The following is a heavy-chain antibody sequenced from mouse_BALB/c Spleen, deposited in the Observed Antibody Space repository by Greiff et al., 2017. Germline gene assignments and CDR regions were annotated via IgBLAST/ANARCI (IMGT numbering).Heavy chain of an antibody. CDR3: ARFYYYGSSNYYFDY. CDR2: INPGSGGT. V-gene: IGHV1-54*01. D-gene: IGHD1-1*01. CDR1: GYAFTNYL. Sequence: VQGVESGAELVRPGTSVKVSCKASGYAFTNYLIEWVKQRPGQGLEWIGVINPGSGGTNYNEKFKGKATLTADKSSSTAYMQLSSLTSDDSAVYFCARFYYYGSSNYYFDYWGQGTTLTVSS. J-gene: IGHJ2*01.